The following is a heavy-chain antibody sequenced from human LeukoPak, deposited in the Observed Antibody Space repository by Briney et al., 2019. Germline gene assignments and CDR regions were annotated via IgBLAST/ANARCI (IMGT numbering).Heavy chain of an antibody. Sequence: SQTRSLTCAVSGGAISSGGYCWSWIRQPPGKGLEWIGYIYHSGSTYYNPSLKSRVTISVDRSKNQFSLKLSSVTAADTAVYYCASFNSSGYFDYWGQGTLVTVSS. J-gene: IGHJ4*02. CDR2: IYHSGST. CDR3: ASFNSSGYFDY. CDR1: GGAISSGGYC. V-gene: IGHV4-30-2*01. D-gene: IGHD6-19*01.